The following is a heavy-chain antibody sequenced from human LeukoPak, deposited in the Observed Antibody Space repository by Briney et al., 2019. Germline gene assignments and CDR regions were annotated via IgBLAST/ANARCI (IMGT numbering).Heavy chain of an antibody. CDR3: ARTNTVYGDFDY. Sequence: GGSLRLSCAASGLTVTGNYFSWVRQAPGKGLEWVSVIFPDGRTYHADSVKGRFTISRDRPKNTLLLQMNSLRADDTALYHCARTNTVYGDFDYWGQGILVTVSS. J-gene: IGHJ4*02. V-gene: IGHV3-53*01. CDR1: GLTVTGNY. D-gene: IGHD2/OR15-2a*01. CDR2: IFPDGRT.